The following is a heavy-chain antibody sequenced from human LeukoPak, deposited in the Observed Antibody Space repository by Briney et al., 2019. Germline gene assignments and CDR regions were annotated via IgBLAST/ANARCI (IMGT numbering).Heavy chain of an antibody. CDR3: TTDLYYDILTGYYIQKDY. Sequence: GGSLRLSCAASGFTFNSYWMHWVRQAPGKGLEWVGRIKSKTDGGTTDYAAPVKGRFTISRDDSKNTLYLQMNSLKTEDAAVYYCTTDLYYDILTGYYIQKDYWGQGTLVTVSS. CDR2: IKSKTDGGTT. D-gene: IGHD3-9*01. J-gene: IGHJ4*02. CDR1: GFTFNSYW. V-gene: IGHV3-15*01.